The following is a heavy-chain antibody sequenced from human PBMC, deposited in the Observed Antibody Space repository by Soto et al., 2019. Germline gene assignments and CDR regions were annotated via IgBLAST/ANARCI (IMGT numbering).Heavy chain of an antibody. V-gene: IGHV1-24*01. CDR2: FDPEDGET. Sequence: QVQLVQSGAEVKKPGASVKVSCKVSGHTLTELSMHWVRQAPGKGLEWMGGFDPEDGETISAQKFQGRVTMTEDTSTDSTYMELSSLRSEDTAVYYCAAGGTRWLHSPFDYWGQGTLVTIS. D-gene: IGHD1-1*01. CDR1: GHTLTELS. CDR3: AAGGTRWLHSPFDY. J-gene: IGHJ4*02.